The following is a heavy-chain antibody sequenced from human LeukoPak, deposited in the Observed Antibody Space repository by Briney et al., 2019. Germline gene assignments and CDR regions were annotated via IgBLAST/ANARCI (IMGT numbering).Heavy chain of an antibody. V-gene: IGHV1-69*01. CDR1: GCTFSSYA. D-gene: IGHD2-2*02. CDR3: AREEPAAINWLVP. Sequence: SVKVSCKASGCTFSSYAISWVRQAPGKGLEWVGGIIPIFGTANYVQNFQGRVTITADESTSSPYLELSSLRAEDTAVYYCAREEPAAINWLVPWGRGTLVTVSS. J-gene: IGHJ5*02. CDR2: IIPIFGTA.